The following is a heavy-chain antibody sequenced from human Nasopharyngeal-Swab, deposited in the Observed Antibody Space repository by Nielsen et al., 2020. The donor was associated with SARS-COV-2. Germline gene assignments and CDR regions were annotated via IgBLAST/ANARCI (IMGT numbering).Heavy chain of an antibody. D-gene: IGHD3-10*01. Sequence: SETLSLTCTVSGGSISSSSYYWGWIRQPPGKGLEWIGSIYYSGSTYYSPSLKSRVTISVDTSKNQFSLKLSSVTAADTAVYYCAGHRGIYYYYYGMDVWGQGTTVTVSS. CDR2: IYYSGST. CDR1: GGSISSSSYY. CDR3: AGHRGIYYYYYGMDV. J-gene: IGHJ6*02. V-gene: IGHV4-39*01.